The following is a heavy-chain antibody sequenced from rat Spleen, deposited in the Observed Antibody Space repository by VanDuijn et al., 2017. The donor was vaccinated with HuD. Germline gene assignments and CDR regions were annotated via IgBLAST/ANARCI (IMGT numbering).Heavy chain of an antibody. V-gene: IGHV5-7*01. CDR3: ARHRTGSPWYFDY. Sequence: EVQLVESGGGLVQPGRSLKLSCAASGFTISDYNMAWVRQAPKKGLEWVATISYDGGSTYYRDSVKGRFTISRDNAKNTLFLQMDSLRSEDTATYYCARHRTGSPWYFDYWGQGVMVTVSS. CDR1: GFTISDYN. CDR2: ISYDGGST. D-gene: IGHD5-1*01. J-gene: IGHJ2*01.